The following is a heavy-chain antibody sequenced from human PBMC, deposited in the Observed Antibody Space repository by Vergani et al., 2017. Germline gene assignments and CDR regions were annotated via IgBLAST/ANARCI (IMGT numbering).Heavy chain of an antibody. CDR1: GFTLSNYP. Sequence: EVRVLESGGGLVQPGGSLRLSCAASGFTLSNYPMTWVRQAPGKGLEWVSAISANDDTYYADSVKGRFTVSRDNSKNTLYLQMNRLRAEDTAVYYCAKDLTQYNCWGQGTLVTVSS. D-gene: IGHD2-15*01. J-gene: IGHJ4*02. CDR2: ISANDDT. CDR3: AKDLTQYNC. V-gene: IGHV3-23*01.